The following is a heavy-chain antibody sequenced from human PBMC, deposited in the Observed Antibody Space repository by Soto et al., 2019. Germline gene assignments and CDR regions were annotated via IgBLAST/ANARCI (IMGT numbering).Heavy chain of an antibody. V-gene: IGHV3-72*01. J-gene: IGHJ4*02. D-gene: IGHD3-16*01. CDR1: GFDFRHHH. CDR3: VCWLWGIGH. CDR2: SRYKADNYIT. Sequence: EVQLVESGGGLVQPGGSLRLSCAVSGFDFRHHHMDWVRQAPGKGLECVGRSRYKADNYITYYAASAKDRFTISRDESKSTLNLQMSSLRTEASAVFSCVCWLWGIGHWGQGTLVTVSP.